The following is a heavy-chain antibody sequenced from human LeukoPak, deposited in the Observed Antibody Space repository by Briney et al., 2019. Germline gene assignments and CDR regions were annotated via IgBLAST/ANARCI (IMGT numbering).Heavy chain of an antibody. D-gene: IGHD6-19*01. V-gene: IGHV4-34*01. CDR1: GGSFSGYY. CDR2: INHSGST. CDR3: ARGSSGWSYYFDY. Sequence: PSETLSLTCAVYGGSFSGYYWSWIRQPPGKGLEWIGEINHSGSTNYNPSLKSRVTISVDTSKNQFSLKLSSVTAADTAVCYCARGSSGWSYYFDYWGQGTLVTVSS. J-gene: IGHJ4*02.